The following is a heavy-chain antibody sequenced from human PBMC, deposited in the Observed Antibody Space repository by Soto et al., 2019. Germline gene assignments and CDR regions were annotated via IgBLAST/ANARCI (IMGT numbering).Heavy chain of an antibody. J-gene: IGHJ5*02. CDR2: IYYSGST. V-gene: IGHV4-30-4*01. CDR3: ASMVRDFRKGGWFDP. Sequence: QVQLQESGPGLVKPSQTLSLTCTVSGGSISSGDYYWSWIRQPPGKGLEWIGYIYYSGSTYYNPSLKSRVTISVDTSKNQFSLKLSSVTAADTAVYYCASMVRDFRKGGWFDPWGQGTLVTVSS. D-gene: IGHD3-10*01. CDR1: GGSISSGDYY.